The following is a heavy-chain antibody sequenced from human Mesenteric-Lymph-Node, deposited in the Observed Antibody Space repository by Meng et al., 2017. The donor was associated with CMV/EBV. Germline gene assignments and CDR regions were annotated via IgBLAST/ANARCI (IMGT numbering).Heavy chain of an antibody. D-gene: IGHD3-10*01. J-gene: IGHJ4*02. V-gene: IGHV4-61*01. CDR2: IYYTGST. Sequence: GSLRLSCSVSGDPVSSGYYYWSWIRQPPGKGLEWIAYIYYTGSTNYNPSLKSRVTISLDTSINQFSRRLTSVTAADTALYYCARAPRTMVIDYWGLGTLVTVSS. CDR3: ARAPRTMVIDY. CDR1: GDPVSSGYYY.